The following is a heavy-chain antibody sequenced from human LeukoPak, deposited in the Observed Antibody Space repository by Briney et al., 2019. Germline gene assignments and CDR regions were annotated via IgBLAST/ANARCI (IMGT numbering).Heavy chain of an antibody. CDR2: ITSSSGYT. J-gene: IGHJ4*02. CDR3: AKDIVVVPAAGHFVDY. CDR1: GFTFSDHY. V-gene: IGHV3-11*05. Sequence: GGSLRLSCAASGFTFSDHYMAWIRQAPGKGLEWVSYITSSSGYTNYADSVKGRFTISRDNSKNTLYLQMNSLRAEDTAVYYCAKDIVVVPAAGHFVDYWGQGTLVTVSS. D-gene: IGHD2-2*01.